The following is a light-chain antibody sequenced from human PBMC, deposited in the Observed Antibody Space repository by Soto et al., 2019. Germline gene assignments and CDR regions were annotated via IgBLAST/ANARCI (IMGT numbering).Light chain of an antibody. J-gene: IGKJ5*01. V-gene: IGKV3-15*01. CDR2: DTS. CDR3: QQYNTWRSIT. Sequence: EIVMTHSPATLSLSPGERATLSCWASRSIDWKLAWYQHRPRQAPRLLMYDTSTRAAGVPARFSGSGSGTDFTLTISSLQSEDFAVYYCQQYNTWRSITFGQGTRLEI. CDR1: RSIDWK.